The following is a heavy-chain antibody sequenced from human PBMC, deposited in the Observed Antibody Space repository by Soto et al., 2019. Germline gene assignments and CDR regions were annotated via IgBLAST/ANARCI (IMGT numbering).Heavy chain of an antibody. CDR1: GFTFSRHW. CDR2: INDDGSST. Sequence: TGGSLRLSCAASGFTFSRHWMHWVRQTPGKGPVWVSRINDDGSSTKYADSVKGRFTIARDNAKNTVFLQMSSLRAEDTAVYYCAREVIAATGTIRWFDPWGQGTLVTVYS. J-gene: IGHJ5*02. CDR3: AREVIAATGTIRWFDP. V-gene: IGHV3-74*03. D-gene: IGHD6-25*01.